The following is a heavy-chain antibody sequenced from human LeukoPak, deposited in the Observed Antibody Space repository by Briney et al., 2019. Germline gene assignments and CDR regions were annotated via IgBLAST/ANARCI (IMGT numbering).Heavy chain of an antibody. CDR1: GYTFTSYD. J-gene: IGHJ4*02. D-gene: IGHD1-26*01. CDR2: IIPIFDTT. CDR3: ASTTEWELLLPYDY. V-gene: IGHV1-69*13. Sequence: SVKVSCKASGYTFTSYDINWVRQAPGQGLDWMGGIIPIFDTTNYAQKFQGRVTITADESTSTVYMELSSLRSDDTAVYFCASTTEWELLLPYDYWGQGTLVTVSS.